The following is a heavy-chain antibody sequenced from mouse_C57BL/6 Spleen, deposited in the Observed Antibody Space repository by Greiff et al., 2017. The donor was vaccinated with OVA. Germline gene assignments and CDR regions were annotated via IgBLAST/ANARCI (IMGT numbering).Heavy chain of an antibody. D-gene: IGHD2-1*01. J-gene: IGHJ3*01. CDR2: IYPRDGST. CDR1: GYTFTSYD. CDR3: ARRDDGNPFAY. V-gene: IGHV1-85*01. Sequence: QVQLQQSGPELVKPGASVKLSCKASGYTFTSYDINWVKQRPGQGLEWIGWIYPRDGSTQYNEKFKGKATLTVDTSSSTAYMELHSLTSEDSAVYFCARRDDGNPFAYWGQGTLVTVSA.